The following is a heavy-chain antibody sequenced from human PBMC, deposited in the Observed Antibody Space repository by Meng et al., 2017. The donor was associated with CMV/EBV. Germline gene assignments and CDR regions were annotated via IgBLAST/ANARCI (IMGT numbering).Heavy chain of an antibody. J-gene: IGHJ4*02. CDR3: ARAHAYSYGSLYYFDY. CDR2: IKQDGSEK. Sequence: GFTVSSDWMSWVSKAPGKGMEWVAKIKQDGSEKYYVDSVKGRFNISRDNAKNSLYLQMNSLRAEDTAVYYCARAHAYSYGSLYYFDYWGQGSLVTVSS. D-gene: IGHD5-18*01. V-gene: IGHV3-7*03. CDR1: GFTVSSDW.